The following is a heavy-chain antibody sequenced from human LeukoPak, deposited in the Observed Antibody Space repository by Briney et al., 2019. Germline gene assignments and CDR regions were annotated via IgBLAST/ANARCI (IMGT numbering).Heavy chain of an antibody. CDR2: ISSSGSTI. V-gene: IGHV3-48*03. CDR1: GFTFSSYE. J-gene: IGHJ3*02. Sequence: GGSLRLSCAASGFTFSSYEMNWVRQAPGKGLEWVSHISSSGSTIYYADSVKGRFTISRDNAKNSLYLQMNSLRAEDTAVYYCARSGYGDYALSVASDIWGQGTMVTVSS. CDR3: ARSGYGDYALSVASDI. D-gene: IGHD4-17*01.